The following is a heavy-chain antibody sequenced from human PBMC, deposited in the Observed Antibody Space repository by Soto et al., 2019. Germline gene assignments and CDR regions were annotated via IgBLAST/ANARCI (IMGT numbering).Heavy chain of an antibody. CDR2: ISSSGSTI. J-gene: IGHJ4*02. CDR3: ARATPIAVADHFDY. V-gene: IGHV3-11*01. CDR1: GFTFSDYY. D-gene: IGHD6-19*01. Sequence: PGGSLRLSCAASGFTFSDYYMSWIRQAPGRGLEWVSYISSSGSTIYYADSVKGRFTISRDNAKNSLYLQMNSLRADDTAVYYCARATPIAVADHFDYWGPGTLVTVPS.